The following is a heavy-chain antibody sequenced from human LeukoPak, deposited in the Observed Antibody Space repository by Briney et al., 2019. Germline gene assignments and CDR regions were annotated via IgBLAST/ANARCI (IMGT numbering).Heavy chain of an antibody. V-gene: IGHV4-39*07. Sequence: SETLSLTCTVSGGSISSSSYYWGWGRQPPGKGLGWIGSIYYSGSTYYNPSRQSRVTISIDGSKNQYSLKLSSVTAAHTAVYYCARVPSRYSSGWPFESWGPGTLVTVSS. D-gene: IGHD6-19*01. CDR1: GGSISSSSYY. CDR2: IYYSGST. J-gene: IGHJ4*01. CDR3: ARVPSRYSSGWPFES.